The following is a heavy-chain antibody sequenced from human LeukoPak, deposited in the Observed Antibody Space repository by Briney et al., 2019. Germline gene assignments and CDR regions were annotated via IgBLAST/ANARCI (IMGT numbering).Heavy chain of an antibody. J-gene: IGHJ4*02. CDR1: GYSISTGYY. D-gene: IGHD5-18*01. V-gene: IGHV4-4*07. Sequence: PSETLSLTCTVSGYSISTGYYWDWIRQPAGKGLEWIGRIYTSGSTNYNPSLKSRVTMSVDTSKNQFSLKLSSVTAADTAVYYCARENRGYSYGYAYYWGQGTLVTVSS. CDR3: ARENRGYSYGYAYY. CDR2: IYTSGST.